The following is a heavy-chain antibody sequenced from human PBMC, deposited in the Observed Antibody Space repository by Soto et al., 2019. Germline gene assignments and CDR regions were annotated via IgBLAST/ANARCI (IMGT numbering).Heavy chain of an antibody. CDR3: GKDIDDYYGSGRIDY. CDR2: ISWNSGTI. D-gene: IGHD3-10*01. J-gene: IGHJ4*02. V-gene: IGHV3-9*01. CDR1: GFTFDEYA. Sequence: EVQLVESGGGLVQPGRSLRVSCAASGFTFDEYAMHWVRHAPGKGLEWVSGISWNSGTIHYADSVRGRFTVSRDNARNSLYLQMNSLRDEDTALYYCGKDIDDYYGSGRIDYWGQGTPVTVSS.